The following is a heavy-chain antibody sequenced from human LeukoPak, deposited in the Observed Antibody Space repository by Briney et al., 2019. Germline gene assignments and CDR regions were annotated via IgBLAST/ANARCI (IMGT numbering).Heavy chain of an antibody. CDR3: ASLLYFDY. Sequence: SETLSLTCAVYGGSFSGYYWSWIRQPPGKGLEWIGEINHSGSTNYNPSLKSRVTISVDTSKNQFSLKLSSVTAADTAVYYCASLLYFDYWGQGTLVTVSS. CDR1: GGSFSGYY. CDR2: INHSGST. J-gene: IGHJ4*02. V-gene: IGHV4-34*01.